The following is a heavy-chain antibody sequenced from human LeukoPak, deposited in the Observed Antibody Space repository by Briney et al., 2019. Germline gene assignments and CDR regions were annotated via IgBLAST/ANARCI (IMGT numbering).Heavy chain of an antibody. V-gene: IGHV3-21*01. CDR2: ISSSSSYI. CDR1: GFTFSSYE. Sequence: GGSLRLSCAASGFTFSSYEMNWVRQAPGKGLEWVSSISSSSSYIYYADSVKGRFTISRDNAKNSLYLQMNSLRAEDTAVYYCARDYYGSGSKDGGDYWGQGTLVTVSS. D-gene: IGHD3-10*01. J-gene: IGHJ4*02. CDR3: ARDYYGSGSKDGGDY.